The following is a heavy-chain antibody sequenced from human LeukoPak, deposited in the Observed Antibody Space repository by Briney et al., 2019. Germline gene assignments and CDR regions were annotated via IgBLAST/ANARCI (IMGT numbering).Heavy chain of an antibody. V-gene: IGHV3-23*01. D-gene: IGHD2-8*02. J-gene: IGHJ5*02. CDR2: ISGSGGST. CDR1: GFTFSSYA. CDR3: AKGTGGYNWFDP. Sequence: PGGSLRLSCAASGFTFSSYAMSWVRQASGKGLEWVSAISGSGGSTYYADSVKGRFTISRDNSKNTLYLQMNSLRAEDTAVYYCAKGTGGYNWFDPWGQGTLVTVSS.